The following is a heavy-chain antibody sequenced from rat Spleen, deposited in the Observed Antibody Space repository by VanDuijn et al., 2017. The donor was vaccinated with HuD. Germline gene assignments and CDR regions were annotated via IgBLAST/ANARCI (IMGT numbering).Heavy chain of an antibody. CDR1: GFTFSDYY. CDR2: INYDGSST. CDR3: VRSVFDY. Sequence: EVQLVESDGGLVQPGRSLKLSCAASGFTFSDYYMAWVRQAPTKGLEWVATINYDGSSTYYRDSVKGRFTISRDNANSILYLQMDSLRSEDTATYYCVRSVFDYWGHGVMVTVSS. V-gene: IGHV5-29*01. J-gene: IGHJ2*01.